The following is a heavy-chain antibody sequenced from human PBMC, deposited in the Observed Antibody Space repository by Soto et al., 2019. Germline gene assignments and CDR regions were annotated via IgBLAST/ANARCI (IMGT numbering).Heavy chain of an antibody. CDR1: GYTFIRYG. Sequence: QVQLVESGGGVVQPGMSLRLSCAASGYTFIRYGMHWVRQAPGKGLEWVAVIWYDGSNKYYADSVKGRFTISRDNSKNTVLLQMDSLRVEDTALYYCARDGSGGAWGWFDPWGQGTLVSVSS. J-gene: IGHJ5*02. D-gene: IGHD3-10*01. V-gene: IGHV3-33*01. CDR2: IWYDGSNK. CDR3: ARDGSGGAWGWFDP.